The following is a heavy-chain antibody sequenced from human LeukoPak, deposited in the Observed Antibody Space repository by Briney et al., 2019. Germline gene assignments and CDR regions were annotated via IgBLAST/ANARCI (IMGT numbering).Heavy chain of an antibody. D-gene: IGHD3-22*01. Sequence: GGSLRLSCAASGFTFSSYSMNWVRQAPGKGLEWVSSISCSSSNIYYADSVKGRFTISRDNAKNSLYLQMNSLRAEDTAVDYCARDRGFYYDSSGYYGSNLDFDYWGQGTLVTVSS. CDR3: ARDRGFYYDSSGYYGSNLDFDY. J-gene: IGHJ4*02. CDR1: GFTFSSYS. V-gene: IGHV3-21*01. CDR2: ISCSSSNI.